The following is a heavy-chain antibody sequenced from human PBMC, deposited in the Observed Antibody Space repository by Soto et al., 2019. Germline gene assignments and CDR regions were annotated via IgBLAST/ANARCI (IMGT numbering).Heavy chain of an antibody. Sequence: GASVKVSCKASGYTFTSYAMHWVRQAPGQRLEWMGWINAGNGNTKYSQKFQGRVTITRDTSASTAYMELSSLRSEDTAVYYCARVRIPWGSGSYRRYYYGMDVWGQGTTVTVSS. V-gene: IGHV1-3*01. D-gene: IGHD3-10*01. CDR2: INAGNGNT. CDR1: GYTFTSYA. CDR3: ARVRIPWGSGSYRRYYYGMDV. J-gene: IGHJ6*02.